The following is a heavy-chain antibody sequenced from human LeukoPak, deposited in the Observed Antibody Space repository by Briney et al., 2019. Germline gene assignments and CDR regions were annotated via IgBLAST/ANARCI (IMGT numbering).Heavy chain of an antibody. CDR3: AKDPAITTFGLFITHFDY. Sequence: GGSLRLSCAASGFTFSSYGMHWVRQAPGKGLEWVAFIQYDESNKYYADSVKGRFTISRDNSKNTLYLQMNSLRAEDTAVYYCAKDPAITTFGLFITHFDYWGQGTLVTVSS. V-gene: IGHV3-30*02. J-gene: IGHJ4*02. D-gene: IGHD3-3*01. CDR2: IQYDESNK. CDR1: GFTFSSYG.